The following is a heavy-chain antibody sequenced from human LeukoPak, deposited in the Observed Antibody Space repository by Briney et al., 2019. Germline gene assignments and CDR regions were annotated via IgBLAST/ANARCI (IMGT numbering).Heavy chain of an antibody. J-gene: IGHJ3*02. V-gene: IGHV3-21*01. Sequence: GGSLRLSCAASGFTFSSYSMNWVRQAPGKGLEWVSSISSSSSYIYYADSVKGRFTISRDNAKNSLYLQMNSLRAEDTAVYYCARAVRDYGDYSSIAFDIWGQGTMVTVSS. CDR1: GFTFSSYS. D-gene: IGHD4-17*01. CDR2: ISSSSSYI. CDR3: ARAVRDYGDYSSIAFDI.